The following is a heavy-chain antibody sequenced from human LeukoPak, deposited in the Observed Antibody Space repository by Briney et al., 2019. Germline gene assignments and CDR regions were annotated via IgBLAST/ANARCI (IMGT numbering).Heavy chain of an antibody. CDR2: DSAYNGKT. J-gene: IGHJ3*02. D-gene: IGHD6-13*01. Sequence: ASVKVSCKASGYTFTTYGIGWVRQAPGQGLEWMGWDSAYNGKTNYAQKLQGRVTMTTDTSTNTAHMELMNLTSDDTAVYYCARDWGIIATATGVFDTWGQGTMVTVSS. CDR3: ARDWGIIATATGVFDT. CDR1: GYTFTTYG. V-gene: IGHV1-18*01.